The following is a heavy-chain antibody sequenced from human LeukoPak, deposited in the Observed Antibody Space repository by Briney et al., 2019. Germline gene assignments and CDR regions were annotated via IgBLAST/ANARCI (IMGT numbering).Heavy chain of an antibody. V-gene: IGHV5-51*01. CDR3: ARSRYDYVWGSFGYYFDY. J-gene: IGHJ4*02. D-gene: IGHD3-16*01. Sequence: GESLKISCKGSGYSFTSYWIGWVRQMPGKGLEWMGIIYPGDSDTRYSPSFQGQVTISADKSISTAYLQWSSLKASDTAMHYCARSRYDYVWGSFGYYFDYWGQGTLVTVSS. CDR1: GYSFTSYW. CDR2: IYPGDSDT.